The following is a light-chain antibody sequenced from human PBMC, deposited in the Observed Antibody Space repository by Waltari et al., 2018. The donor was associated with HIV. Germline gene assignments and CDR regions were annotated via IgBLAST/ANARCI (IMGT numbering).Light chain of an antibody. CDR3: GTWDTSLSAWV. V-gene: IGLV1-51*01. J-gene: IGLJ3*02. CDR1: SANIGKNY. CDR2: DNN. Sequence: QSVLPQPPSVSAAPGQKVTLSSAGTSANIGKNYVSWYQQLPGTATKLLIYDNNKRPSGIPDRFSGSKSGTSATLGITGLQTGDEADYYCGTWDTSLSAWVFGGGTRLTVL.